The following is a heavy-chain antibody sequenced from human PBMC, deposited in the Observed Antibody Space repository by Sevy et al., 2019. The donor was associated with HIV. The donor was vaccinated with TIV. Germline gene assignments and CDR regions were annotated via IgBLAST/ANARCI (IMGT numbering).Heavy chain of an antibody. J-gene: IGHJ4*02. V-gene: IGHV3-53*01. D-gene: IGHD6-19*01. CDR1: GFTVSSNY. Sequence: GGSLRLSCAASGFTVSSNYMSWVRQAPGKGLEWVSVIYSGGNTYYADSVKGRFTISRDNSKNTLYLQMNSLRAEKSAVYYCARYGGVVVPGTGGGWAYFDYWGQGILVTVSS. CDR3: ARYGGVVVPGTGGGWAYFDY. CDR2: IYSGGNT.